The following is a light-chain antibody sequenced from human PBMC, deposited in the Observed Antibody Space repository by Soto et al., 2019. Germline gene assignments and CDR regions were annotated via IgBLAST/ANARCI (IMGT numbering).Light chain of an antibody. Sequence: IVMTQSPVTLSVSPGESATLSCRASQSVSSSYLAWYQQKPGQAPRLLIYSTSNRATDIPDRFSGSGSGTDFTLTIRRLEPEDFAVYYCQEYDASPITFGLGTRLEIK. V-gene: IGKV3-20*01. CDR3: QEYDASPIT. CDR1: QSVSSSY. J-gene: IGKJ5*01. CDR2: STS.